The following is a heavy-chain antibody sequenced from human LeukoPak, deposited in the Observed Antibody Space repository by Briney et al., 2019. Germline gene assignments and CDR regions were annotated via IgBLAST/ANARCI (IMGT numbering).Heavy chain of an antibody. J-gene: IGHJ4*02. V-gene: IGHV3-21*01. D-gene: IGHD2-2*01. CDR1: GFTFSSYS. CDR2: ISSSSSYI. Sequence: PGGSLRLSCGASGFTFSSYSMNWVRQAPGKGLEWVSSISSSSSYIYYADSVKGRFTISRDNAKNSLYLQMNSLRAEDTAVYYCARDPGGVVPEALDYWGQGTLVTVSS. CDR3: ARDPGGVVPEALDY.